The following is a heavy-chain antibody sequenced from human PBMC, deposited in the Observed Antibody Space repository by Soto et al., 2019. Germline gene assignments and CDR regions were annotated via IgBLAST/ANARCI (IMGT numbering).Heavy chain of an antibody. D-gene: IGHD3-22*01. CDR2: IYYSGST. CDR3: ARQRGGYDLDY. J-gene: IGHJ4*02. Sequence: SETLSLTCTVSGGSISSYYWSWIRQPPGKGLEWIGYIYYSGSTNYNPSLKSRVTISVDTSKNQFSLKLSSVTAADTAVYYCARQRGGYDLDYWGQGTLVTVSS. CDR1: GGSISSYY. V-gene: IGHV4-59*08.